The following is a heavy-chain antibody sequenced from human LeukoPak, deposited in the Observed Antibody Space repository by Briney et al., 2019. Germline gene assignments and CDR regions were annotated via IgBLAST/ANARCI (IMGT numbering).Heavy chain of an antibody. V-gene: IGHV3-33*01. Sequence: GRSLRLSCAASGFTFSSYGMHWVRQAPGKGLEWVAVIWYDGSNKYYAESVKGRFTISRDNSKNTPYLQMNSLRAEDTAVYYCARVLDGYTDYWGQGTLVTVSS. CDR2: IWYDGSNK. D-gene: IGHD5-24*01. CDR1: GFTFSSYG. CDR3: ARVLDGYTDY. J-gene: IGHJ4*02.